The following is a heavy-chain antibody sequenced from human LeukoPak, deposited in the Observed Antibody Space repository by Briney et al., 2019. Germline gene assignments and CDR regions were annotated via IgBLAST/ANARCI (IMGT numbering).Heavy chain of an antibody. D-gene: IGHD3-22*01. CDR3: AKDRGGAYYESSVDI. Sequence: GRSLRLSCAASGFTFSNYGMHWVRQAPGKGLEWVAVISYDGNNKYYADSVKGRFTISRDNSKNTLYLQMNSLRAEDTAVYYCAKDRGGAYYESSVDIWGQGTMVTVSS. V-gene: IGHV3-30*18. CDR1: GFTFSNYG. CDR2: ISYDGNNK. J-gene: IGHJ3*02.